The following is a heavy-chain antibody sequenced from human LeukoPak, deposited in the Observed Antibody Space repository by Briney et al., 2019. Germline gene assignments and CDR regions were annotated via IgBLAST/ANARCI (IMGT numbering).Heavy chain of an antibody. V-gene: IGHV1-2*02. CDR3: ARDAYYYDSSGYYE. Sequence: ASVKVSCKASGYTFTDYYIHWVRQAPGQGLEWMGWINPNSGGTNYAQKFQGRVTMTRDTSISTAYMELRSLRSDDTAVYYCARDAYYYDSSGYYEWGQGTLVTVSS. D-gene: IGHD3-22*01. CDR1: GYTFTDYY. J-gene: IGHJ4*02. CDR2: INPNSGGT.